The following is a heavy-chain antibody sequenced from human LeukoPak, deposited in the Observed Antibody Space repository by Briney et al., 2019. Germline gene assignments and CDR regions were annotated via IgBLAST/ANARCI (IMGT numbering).Heavy chain of an antibody. Sequence: PGGSLRLSCAASGFTFSSYAMHWVRQAPGKGLEYVSAISSNGGSTYYANSVKGRFTISRDNSKNTLYLQMGSLRVEDMAVYYCARDLAPRRLGNFGFDYWGQGTLVTVSS. CDR3: ARDLAPRRLGNFGFDY. V-gene: IGHV3-64*01. CDR1: GFTFSSYA. D-gene: IGHD7-27*01. J-gene: IGHJ4*02. CDR2: ISSNGGST.